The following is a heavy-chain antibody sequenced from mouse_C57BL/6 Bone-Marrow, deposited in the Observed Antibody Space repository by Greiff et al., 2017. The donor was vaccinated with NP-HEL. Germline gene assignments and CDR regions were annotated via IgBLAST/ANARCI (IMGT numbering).Heavy chain of an antibody. D-gene: IGHD2-2*01. CDR1: GFNIKDDY. CDR3: TTLGLLWLRRPFAY. V-gene: IGHV14-4*01. Sequence: EVKLVESGAELVRPGASVKLSCTASGFNIKDDYMHWVKQRPEQGLEWIGWIDPENGDTEYASKFQGKATITADTSSNTAYLQLSSLTSEDTAVYYCTTLGLLWLRRPFAYWGQGTLVTVSA. J-gene: IGHJ3*01. CDR2: IDPENGDT.